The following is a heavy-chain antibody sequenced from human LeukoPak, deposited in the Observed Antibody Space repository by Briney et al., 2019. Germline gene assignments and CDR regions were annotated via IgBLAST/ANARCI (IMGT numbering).Heavy chain of an antibody. CDR1: GFTFSSYA. Sequence: GGSLRLSCAASGFTFSSYAMSWVRQAPGKGLEWVSAISGSGGSTYYAVSVKGRFTISRDNSKNTLYLQMNSLRAEETDIYYCAKFIEPQWLVHGYYFDCWGQGTLVTVSS. V-gene: IGHV3-23*01. J-gene: IGHJ4*02. D-gene: IGHD6-19*01. CDR3: AKFIEPQWLVHGYYFDC. CDR2: ISGSGGST.